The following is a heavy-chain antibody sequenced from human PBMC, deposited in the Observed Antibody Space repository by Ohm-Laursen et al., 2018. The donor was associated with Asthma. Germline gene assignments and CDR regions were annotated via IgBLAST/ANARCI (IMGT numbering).Heavy chain of an antibody. CDR1: GDSIKSGIYY. Sequence: TLSLTCAVSGDSIKSGIYYWSWIRQPPGKGLGWIAYIYFTGSTYYNPSLKSRVALSIDTSTSQFSLKLSSVTAADTAVYYCAREMTVETRAFDIWGQGRMVTVSS. D-gene: IGHD4-23*01. CDR2: IYFTGST. J-gene: IGHJ3*02. V-gene: IGHV4-31*11. CDR3: AREMTVETRAFDI.